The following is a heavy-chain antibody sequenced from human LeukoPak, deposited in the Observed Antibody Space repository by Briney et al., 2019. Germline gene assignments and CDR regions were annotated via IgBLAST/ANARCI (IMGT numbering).Heavy chain of an antibody. Sequence: PSETLSLTCTVSGGSISSYYWSWIRQPPGKGPEWIGYIYYSGSTNYNPSLKSRVTISVDTSKNQFSLKLSSVTAADTAVYYCARGVSGFFDYWGQGTLVTVSS. CDR2: IYYSGST. CDR3: ARGVSGFFDY. CDR1: GGSISSYY. J-gene: IGHJ4*02. V-gene: IGHV4-59*01. D-gene: IGHD2/OR15-2a*01.